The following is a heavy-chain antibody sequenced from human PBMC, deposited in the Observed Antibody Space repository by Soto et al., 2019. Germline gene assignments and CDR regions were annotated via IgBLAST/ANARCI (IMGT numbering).Heavy chain of an antibody. D-gene: IGHD3-9*01. J-gene: IGHJ4*02. CDR3: AREARALLRFFAWPHFDY. V-gene: IGHV1-18*01. CDR1: GYTFTSYG. Sequence: ASVKGSCKAFGYTFTSYGISWVRQAPGQGLEWMGWISAYNGNTNYAQKLQGRVTMTTDTSTSTAYMELRSLRSDDTAVYYCAREARALLRFFAWPHFDYWGQGTLVTVSS. CDR2: ISAYNGNT.